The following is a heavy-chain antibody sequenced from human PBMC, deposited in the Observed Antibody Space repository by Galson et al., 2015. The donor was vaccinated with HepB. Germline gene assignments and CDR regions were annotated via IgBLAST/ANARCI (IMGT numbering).Heavy chain of an antibody. CDR2: INHSGST. CDR1: GGSFSGYY. D-gene: IGHD1-26*01. Sequence: CAVYGGSFSGYYWSWIRQPPGKGLEWIGEINHSGSTNYNPSLKSRVTISVDTSKNQFSLKLSSVTAADTAVYYCARGKVGATPFDYWGQGTLVTVSS. V-gene: IGHV4-34*01. CDR3: ARGKVGATPFDY. J-gene: IGHJ4*02.